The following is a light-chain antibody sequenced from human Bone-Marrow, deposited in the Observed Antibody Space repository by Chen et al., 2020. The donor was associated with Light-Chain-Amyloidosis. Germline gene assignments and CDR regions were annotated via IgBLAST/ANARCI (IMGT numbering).Light chain of an antibody. CDR3: CSYAGDSALV. CDR2: EVT. Sequence: QSALTQPASVSGSPGQSITISCTGTSSNVGGLNLVSWYQQHPGKASKLIFYEVTKRPSGVSNRCSAVKCSDTASMTISGLQTEDEADYCCCSYAGDSALVFGGGTKLTVL. CDR1: SSNVGGLNL. V-gene: IGLV2-23*02. J-gene: IGLJ2*01.